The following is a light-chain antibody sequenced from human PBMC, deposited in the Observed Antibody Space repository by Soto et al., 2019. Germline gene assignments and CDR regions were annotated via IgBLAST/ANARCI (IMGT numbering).Light chain of an antibody. J-gene: IGKJ3*01. CDR3: QHYDIYGRLT. CDR1: QGISSF. V-gene: IGKV1-8*01. CDR2: GAS. Sequence: AIRLTQSPSSLSASTGHSVTITCRATQGISSFLAWYQQKPGKPPNLLIYGASHLKSGVPSRFSGSGSGTDFTLTISSLQSEDFATYYCQHYDIYGRLTFGPGTTVDIK.